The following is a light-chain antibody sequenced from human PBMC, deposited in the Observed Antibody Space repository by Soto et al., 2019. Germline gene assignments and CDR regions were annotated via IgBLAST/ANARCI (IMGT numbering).Light chain of an antibody. CDR2: ATS. CDR3: QQYGSSPLYT. Sequence: EIVLTKSPGTLSLSPGERATLSCRASQSVSSTFFACYQQKAGQAPRLLIYATSNRAAGIPARFSGSGSGTEFTLAISRLQPEDFAAYYCQQYGSSPLYTFGQGTKLEIK. J-gene: IGKJ2*01. V-gene: IGKV3-20*01. CDR1: QSVSSTF.